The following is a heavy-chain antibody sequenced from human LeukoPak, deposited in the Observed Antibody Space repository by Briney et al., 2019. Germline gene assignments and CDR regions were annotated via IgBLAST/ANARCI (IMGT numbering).Heavy chain of an antibody. J-gene: IGHJ4*02. Sequence: PGGSLRLSCAASGFTFSSYAMHWVRQAPGKGLEWVAVISYDGSNKYYADSVKGRFTISRDNSKNTLYLQMNSLRAEDTAVYYCASFKGMAAEENEFDYWGQGTLVTVSS. D-gene: IGHD6-13*01. CDR2: ISYDGSNK. CDR1: GFTFSSYA. V-gene: IGHV3-30-3*01. CDR3: ASFKGMAAEENEFDY.